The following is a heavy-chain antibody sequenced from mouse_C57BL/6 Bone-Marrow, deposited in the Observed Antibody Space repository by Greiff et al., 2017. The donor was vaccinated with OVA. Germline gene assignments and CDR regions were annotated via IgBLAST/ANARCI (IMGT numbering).Heavy chain of an antibody. CDR3: ARDGTTVVPYWYFDV. V-gene: IGHV1-69*01. Sequence: VQLQQPGAELVMPGASVKLSCKASGYTFTSYWMHWVKQRPGQGLEWIGEIDPSASYTNYNQKFKGKSTLTVDKSSSTAYMQLSSLTSEASAVYYFARDGTTVVPYWYFDVWGTGTTVTVSS. J-gene: IGHJ1*03. CDR1: GYTFTSYW. CDR2: IDPSASYT. D-gene: IGHD1-1*01.